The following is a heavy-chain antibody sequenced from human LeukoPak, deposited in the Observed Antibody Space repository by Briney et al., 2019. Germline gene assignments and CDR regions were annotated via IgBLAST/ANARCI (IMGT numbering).Heavy chain of an antibody. CDR1: GGTFSSYA. Sequence: ASVKVSCKASGGTFSSYAISWVRQAPGQGLEWMGRIIPIFGTANYAQKFQGRVTITTDESTSTAYMELSSLRSEDTAVYYCARDLGIAVAAIGYYYMDVWGKGTTVTVSS. CDR3: ARDLGIAVAAIGYYYMDV. J-gene: IGHJ6*03. CDR2: IIPIFGTA. D-gene: IGHD6-19*01. V-gene: IGHV1-69*05.